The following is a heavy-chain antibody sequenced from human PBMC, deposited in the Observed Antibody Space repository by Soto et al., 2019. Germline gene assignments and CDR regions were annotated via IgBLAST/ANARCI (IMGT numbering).Heavy chain of an antibody. Sequence: EVRLVESGGGLVKPGGSLRLSCAASGFTFSRYNMNWVRQAPGKGLEWVSYISSSNGSTYYADSAKGRFTISRDNAKNSLYLQMNSLRAEDTAVYYCARDGLIGDDSGWYVYWGQGTLVTVSS. D-gene: IGHD6-19*01. CDR1: GFTFSRYN. CDR2: ISSSNGST. V-gene: IGHV3-21*02. J-gene: IGHJ4*02. CDR3: ARDGLIGDDSGWYVY.